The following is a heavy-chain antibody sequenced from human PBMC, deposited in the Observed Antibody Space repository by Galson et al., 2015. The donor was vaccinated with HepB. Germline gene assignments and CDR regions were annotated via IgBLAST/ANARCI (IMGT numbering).Heavy chain of an antibody. CDR1: GFTFSSYS. V-gene: IGHV3-48*01. Sequence: SLRLSCAASGFTFSSYSMDWVRQAPGKGLEWVSYISSSSSTIYYADSVKGRFTISRDNAKNSLYLQMNSLGAEDTAVYYCARTIGQDTAMVISLQRYYYHGMDVWGQGTTVTVSS. J-gene: IGHJ6*02. CDR2: ISSSSSTI. D-gene: IGHD5-18*01. CDR3: ARTIGQDTAMVISLQRYYYHGMDV.